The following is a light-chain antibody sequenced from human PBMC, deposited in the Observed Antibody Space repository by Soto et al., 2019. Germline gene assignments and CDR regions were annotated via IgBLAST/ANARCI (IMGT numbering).Light chain of an antibody. Sequence: IQLTESPASLSASVGDRVTISCRASHGIGNDLAWYQQKPGKAPRLLIFAASNLQSGVPSRFSGSGSGTDFTLTISSLQPEDFATYYCQQSYSIPLTFGGGTKVDI. CDR2: AAS. CDR1: HGIGND. V-gene: IGKV1-39*01. CDR3: QQSYSIPLT. J-gene: IGKJ4*01.